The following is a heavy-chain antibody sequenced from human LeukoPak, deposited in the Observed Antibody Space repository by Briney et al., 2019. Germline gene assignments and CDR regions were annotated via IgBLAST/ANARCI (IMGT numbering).Heavy chain of an antibody. CDR3: ARSRGYSSRAFDY. D-gene: IGHD5-18*01. CDR1: GGSISSSNW. V-gene: IGHV4-4*02. Sequence: SETLSLTCAVSGGSISSSNWWSWVRPPPGKGLEWIGDVYQSGTTHYNPSLENRVTISIDKSNNQFSLTLTSVTAADTAVYYCARSRGYSSRAFDYWGQGTLVAVSS. CDR2: VYQSGTT. J-gene: IGHJ4*02.